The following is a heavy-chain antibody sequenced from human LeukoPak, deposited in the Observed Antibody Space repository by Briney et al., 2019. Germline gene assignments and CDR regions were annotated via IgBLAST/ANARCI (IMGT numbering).Heavy chain of an antibody. CDR3: ARGAMATTPFFDY. CDR1: GSSISSSSYY. CDR2: VYYTGST. J-gene: IGHJ4*02. D-gene: IGHD5-24*01. V-gene: IGHV4-61*05. Sequence: SETLSLTCTVSGSSISSSSYYWGWIRQPPGKGLEWIGYVYYTGSTNFNPSLKSRVTMSLDTSRNQFSLKLTSLTAADTAVYYCARGAMATTPFFDYWGQGTLVTVSS.